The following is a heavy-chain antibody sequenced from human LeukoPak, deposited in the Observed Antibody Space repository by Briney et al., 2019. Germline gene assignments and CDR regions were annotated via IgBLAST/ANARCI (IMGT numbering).Heavy chain of an antibody. CDR3: ARSELVAGGYFDY. CDR2: IYPGDSDT. CDR1: GYSFTSYW. V-gene: IGHV5-51*01. Sequence: GESLKISCKGSGYSFTSYWIGWVRQMPGKGLAWMGIIYPGDSDTRYSPSFQGQVTISADKSISTAYLQWSSLKASDTAMYYCARSELVAGGYFDYWGQGTLVTVSS. D-gene: IGHD2-8*02. J-gene: IGHJ4*02.